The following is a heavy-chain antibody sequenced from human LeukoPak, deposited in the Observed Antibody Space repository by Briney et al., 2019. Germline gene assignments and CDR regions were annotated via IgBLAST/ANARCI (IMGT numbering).Heavy chain of an antibody. CDR3: ARAGFALAPHRGTPFDY. J-gene: IGHJ4*02. CDR2: INHSGST. Sequence: SETLSLTCTVSGGSISTSNYYWSWIRQPPGKGLEWIGEINHSGSTNYKSSLKSRATISVDTSKNQFSLKPNSVTAADTAVYYCARAGFALAPHRGTPFDYWGQGTLVTVSS. D-gene: IGHD1-1*01. CDR1: GGSISTSNYY. V-gene: IGHV4-39*07.